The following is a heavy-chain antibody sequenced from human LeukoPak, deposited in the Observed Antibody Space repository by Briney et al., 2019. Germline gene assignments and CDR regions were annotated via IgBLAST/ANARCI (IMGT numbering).Heavy chain of an antibody. J-gene: IGHJ4*02. CDR3: ARQDFYDSSGYLRLFGY. Sequence: GESLKISCKGSGYSFTNYWIGWVRQMPGKGLEWMGIIYPGDSDTRYSPSFQGQVTISADKSISTAYLQWSSLKASDTAMYYCARQDFYDSSGYLRLFGYWGQGTLVTVSS. CDR2: IYPGDSDT. CDR1: GYSFTNYW. D-gene: IGHD3-22*01. V-gene: IGHV5-51*01.